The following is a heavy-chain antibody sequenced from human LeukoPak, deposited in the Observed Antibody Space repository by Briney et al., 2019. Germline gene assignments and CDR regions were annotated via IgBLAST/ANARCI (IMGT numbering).Heavy chain of an antibody. V-gene: IGHV3-21*01. CDR2: ISSGGSYI. Sequence: GGSLRLSCAASGFTFSRHSMNWVRQAPGKGMEWVSYISSGGSYIYYADSVKGRFTISRDNAENSLYLQMNSLRGEDTAVYYCARGGLNYADAFDIWGQGTMVTVSP. CDR3: ARGGLNYADAFDI. CDR1: GFTFSRHS. D-gene: IGHD4-11*01. J-gene: IGHJ3*02.